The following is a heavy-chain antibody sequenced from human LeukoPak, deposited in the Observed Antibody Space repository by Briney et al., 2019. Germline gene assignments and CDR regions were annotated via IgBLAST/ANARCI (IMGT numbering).Heavy chain of an antibody. D-gene: IGHD3-3*01. V-gene: IGHV4-61*02. J-gene: IGHJ6*03. Sequence: SQTLSLTCTVSSGSIRSSNYHWHWIRQPAGKGLEWIGRIYSSGTTNYNPSLKSRVTISVDTSKNRFSLKLSSVTAADTAVYYCARDQTIFGSGGNYYYYMDVWGKGTTVTVSS. CDR1: SGSIRSSNYH. CDR2: IYSSGTT. CDR3: ARDQTIFGSGGNYYYYMDV.